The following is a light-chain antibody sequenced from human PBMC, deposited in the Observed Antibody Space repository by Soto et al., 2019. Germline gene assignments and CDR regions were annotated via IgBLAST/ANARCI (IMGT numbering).Light chain of an antibody. Sequence: HLTQSPSSLSASPGHRLTLICRASQGIRSLLEWYQQKPGKAPKLLIHAASTLQSGVPSRFRGSGSGTDFTLTISSLQPEDFETYYCQQLNSYPITFGQGTQLEIK. V-gene: IGKV1-9*01. CDR1: QGIRSL. CDR2: AAS. J-gene: IGKJ5*01. CDR3: QQLNSYPIT.